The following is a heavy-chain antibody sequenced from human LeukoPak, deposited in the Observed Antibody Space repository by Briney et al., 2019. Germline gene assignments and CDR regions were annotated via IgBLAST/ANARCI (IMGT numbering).Heavy chain of an antibody. J-gene: IGHJ5*02. CDR2: IYYSGST. V-gene: IGHV4-39*07. CDR3: ARGGNWFDP. CDR1: GGSISSSSYY. Sequence: SETLSLTCTVSGGSISSSSYYWGWIRQPPGKGLEWIGSIYYSGSTYYNPSLKSRVTISVDTSKNQFSLKLSSVTAADTAVYYCARGGNWFDPWGQGTLVTVSS. D-gene: IGHD3-10*01.